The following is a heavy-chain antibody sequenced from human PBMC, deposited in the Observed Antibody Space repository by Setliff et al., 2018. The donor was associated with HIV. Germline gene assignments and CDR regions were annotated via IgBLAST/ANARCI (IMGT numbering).Heavy chain of an antibody. D-gene: IGHD1-26*01. CDR2: ISLSSHSI. J-gene: IGHJ3*02. CDR1: GFTFHDYA. CDR3: TKDRLSGSYSLGDAFDI. V-gene: IGHV3-9*01. Sequence: GGSLRLSCAASGFTFHDYAMHWVRQAPGKGLEWVSGISLSSHSIAYADSVKGRFTISRDNAKNSLYLQMNSLRAEDTALYYCTKDRLSGSYSLGDAFDIWGQGTVVT.